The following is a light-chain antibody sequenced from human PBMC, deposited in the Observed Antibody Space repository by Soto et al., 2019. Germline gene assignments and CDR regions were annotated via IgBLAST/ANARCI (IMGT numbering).Light chain of an antibody. CDR2: DVS. V-gene: IGKV1-13*02. CDR3: QQFNSYPIT. CDR1: QDIRGA. Sequence: AIQVTQSPSSLSASVGDRVTITCRASQDIRGALAWYQQKPGKAPNLLIYDVSTLESGVPSRFSGSGSGTEFPLTISSRQPEDFGTYYCQQFNSYPITFGHGTRLEIK. J-gene: IGKJ5*01.